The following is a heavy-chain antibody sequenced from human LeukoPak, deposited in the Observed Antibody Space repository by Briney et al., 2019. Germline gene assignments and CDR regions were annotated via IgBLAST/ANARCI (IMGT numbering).Heavy chain of an antibody. Sequence: SETLSLTCSVSGFSISSGYYWAWLRPLPGMGLEWLGSAYHTGGPTYNPSLNSGDTISVDTSRNQFSLRLSSVTAADTAVYYCAREEGATQDANWGQGTLVSVSS. D-gene: IGHD1-26*01. CDR3: AREEGATQDAN. CDR2: AYHTGGP. CDR1: GFSISSGYY. J-gene: IGHJ4*02. V-gene: IGHV4-38-2*02.